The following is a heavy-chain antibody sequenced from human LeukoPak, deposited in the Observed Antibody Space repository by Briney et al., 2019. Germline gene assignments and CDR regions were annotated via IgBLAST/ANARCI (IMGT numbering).Heavy chain of an antibody. J-gene: IGHJ4*02. CDR3: AKAGGQQPPFDY. CDR2: IRYDGSNK. D-gene: IGHD6-13*01. V-gene: IGHV3-30*02. Sequence: EGSLRLSCAASGFTFSSYGMHWVRQAPGKGLEWVAFIRYDGSNKYYADSVEGRFTISRDNSKNTLYLQMNSLRAEDTAVYYCAKAGGQQPPFDYWGQGTLVTVSS. CDR1: GFTFSSYG.